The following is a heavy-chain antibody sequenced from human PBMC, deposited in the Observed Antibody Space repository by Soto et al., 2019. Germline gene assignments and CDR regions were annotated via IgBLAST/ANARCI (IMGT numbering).Heavy chain of an antibody. Sequence: QVQLQESGPGLVKPSETLSLTCTVSGGSISSNYWSWIRQPPGKGLEWIGYIYYTGSTNYNPSLKSRVTISGDMSKNQFSLKLSSVTAADTAVYFCARGPYGSATPQYSFYMDVWGKGTTVTVS. V-gene: IGHV4-59*13. CDR3: ARGPYGSATPQYSFYMDV. J-gene: IGHJ6*03. D-gene: IGHD3-10*01. CDR2: IYYTGST. CDR1: GGSISSNY.